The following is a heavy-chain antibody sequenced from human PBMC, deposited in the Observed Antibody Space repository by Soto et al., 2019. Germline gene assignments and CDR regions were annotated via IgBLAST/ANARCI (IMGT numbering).Heavy chain of an antibody. CDR1: GGTFSNHI. D-gene: IGHD2-15*01. CDR2: INPSNAIT. V-gene: IGHV1-3*01. Sequence: ASVKVSCKASGGTFSNHIITWVRQAPGQRPEWMGRINPSNAITNYAQKFQGRVTITGDTSASTAHMELSSLRSEDTAVYYCARDILFDYWGQGTLVT. CDR3: ARDILFDY. J-gene: IGHJ4*02.